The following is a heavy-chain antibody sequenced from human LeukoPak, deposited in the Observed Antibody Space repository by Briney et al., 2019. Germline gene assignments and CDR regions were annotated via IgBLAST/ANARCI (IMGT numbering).Heavy chain of an antibody. CDR1: GFTFSSYA. J-gene: IGHJ6*02. CDR2: ISYDGSNK. Sequence: PGGSLRLSCAASGFTFSSYAMHWVRQAPGKGLEWVAVISYDGSNKYYADSVKGRFTISRDNSKNTLYLQMNSLRAEDTAVYYCARDGLDSSGYYYSVSLASYGMDVWGQGTTVTVSS. CDR3: ARDGLDSSGYYYSVSLASYGMDV. D-gene: IGHD3-22*01. V-gene: IGHV3-30-3*01.